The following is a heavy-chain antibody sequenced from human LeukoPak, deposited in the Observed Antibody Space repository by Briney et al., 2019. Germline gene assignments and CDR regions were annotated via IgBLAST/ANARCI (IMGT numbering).Heavy chain of an antibody. V-gene: IGHV4-39*01. CDR1: GGSISSSSYY. CDR3: ASSIREGFLEWLPLHFDY. CDR2: IYYSGST. Sequence: SETLSLTCTVSGGSISSSSYYWGWIRQPPGKGLEWIGSIYYSGSTYYNPSLKSRVTISVDTSKNQFSLKLSSVTAADTAVYYCASSIREGFLEWLPLHFDYWGQGTLVTVSS. D-gene: IGHD3-3*01. J-gene: IGHJ4*02.